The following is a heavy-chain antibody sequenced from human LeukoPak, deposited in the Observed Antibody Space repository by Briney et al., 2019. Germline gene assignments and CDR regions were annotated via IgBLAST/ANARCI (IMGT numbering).Heavy chain of an antibody. D-gene: IGHD6-19*01. CDR2: IFPFFGRG. Sequence: ASVTVSCKSSGGTFSIYTISWVRQAPEQGLEWVGVIFPFFGRGNIAQKFQGRVTITADKSTSTAYMELSSLRSEDTAVYYCARGHSSGWYSAFDIWGQGTMVTVSS. CDR3: ARGHSSGWYSAFDI. CDR1: GGTFSIYT. J-gene: IGHJ3*02. V-gene: IGHV1-69*06.